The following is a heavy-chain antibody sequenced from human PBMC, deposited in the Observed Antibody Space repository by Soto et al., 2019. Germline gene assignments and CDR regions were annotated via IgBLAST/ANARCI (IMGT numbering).Heavy chain of an antibody. J-gene: IGHJ6*03. D-gene: IGHD2-21*02. CDR1: GGSISSYY. CDR2: IYYSGST. V-gene: IGHV4-59*01. Sequence: SETLSLTCTVSGGSISSYYWSWIRQPPGKGLEWIGYIYYSGSTNYNPSLKSRVTISVDTSKNQFSLKLSSVTAADTAVYYCARGMGDPYYYYYYVDVWGKGTTVTVSS. CDR3: ARGMGDPYYYYYYVDV.